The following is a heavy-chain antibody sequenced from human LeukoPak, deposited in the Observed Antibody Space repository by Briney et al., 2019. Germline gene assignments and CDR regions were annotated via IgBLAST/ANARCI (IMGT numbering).Heavy chain of an antibody. V-gene: IGHV4-34*01. D-gene: IGHD6-6*01. J-gene: IGHJ4*02. Sequence: PSETLSLTCAVYGGSFSGYYWSWIRQPPGKGLEWIGEINHSGSTNYNPSLKSRVTISVDTSKNQFSLKLSSVTAADTAVYYCARQYSSPRYFDYWGQGTLVTVSS. CDR2: INHSGST. CDR1: GGSFSGYY. CDR3: ARQYSSPRYFDY.